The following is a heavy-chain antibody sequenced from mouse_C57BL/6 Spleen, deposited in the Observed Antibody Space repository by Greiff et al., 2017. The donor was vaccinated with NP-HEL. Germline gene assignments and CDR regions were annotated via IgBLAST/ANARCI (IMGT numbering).Heavy chain of an antibody. V-gene: IGHV1-15*01. CDR2: IDPETGGT. CDR1: GYTFTDYE. Sequence: VQLHQSGAELVRPGASVTLSCKASGYTFTDYEMHWVKQTPVHGLEWIGAIDPETGGTAYNQKFKGKAILTADKSSSTAYMELRSLTSEDSAVYYCTVRYYRAMDYWGQGTSVTVSS. D-gene: IGHD2-3*01. J-gene: IGHJ4*01. CDR3: TVRYYRAMDY.